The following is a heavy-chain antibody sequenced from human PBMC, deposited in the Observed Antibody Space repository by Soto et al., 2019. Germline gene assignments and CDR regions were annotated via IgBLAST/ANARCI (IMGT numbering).Heavy chain of an antibody. Sequence: PGESLKISCNGSGYSFTSYWIGWVRQMPGKGLEWMGIIYPGDSDTRYSPSFQGQVTISADKSISTAYLQWSSLKASDTAMYYCARVPYYYDSSGYYQGAFDIWGQGTMVTVSS. CDR3: ARVPYYYDSSGYYQGAFDI. J-gene: IGHJ3*02. V-gene: IGHV5-51*01. CDR1: GYSFTSYW. D-gene: IGHD3-22*01. CDR2: IYPGDSDT.